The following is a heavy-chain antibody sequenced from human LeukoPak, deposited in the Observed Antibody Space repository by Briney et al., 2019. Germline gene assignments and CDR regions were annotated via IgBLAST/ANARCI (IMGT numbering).Heavy chain of an antibody. Sequence: GGSLRLSCAASGFTFNSYAMHWVCQAPGKGLEWVAVISYDGSNKYYADSVKGRFTISRDNSRNTLYLQMNSLRAEDTAVYYCARPYCGGDCYSGRKDFQNWGQGTLVTVSS. V-gene: IGHV3-30-3*01. D-gene: IGHD2-21*02. CDR3: ARPYCGGDCYSGRKDFQN. CDR1: GFTFNSYA. J-gene: IGHJ1*01. CDR2: ISYDGSNK.